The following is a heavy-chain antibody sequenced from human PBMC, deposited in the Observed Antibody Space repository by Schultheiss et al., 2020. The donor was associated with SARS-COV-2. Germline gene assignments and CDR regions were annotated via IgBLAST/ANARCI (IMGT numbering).Heavy chain of an antibody. CDR1: GFTFDDYA. D-gene: IGHD6-6*01. V-gene: IGHV3-21*01. CDR2: ISSSSSYI. Sequence: GESLKISCAASGFTFDDYAMHWVRQAPGKGLEWVSSISSSSSYIYYADSVKGRFTISRDNAKNSLYLQMNSLRAEDTAVYYCARYGGIAARRGMGYYYYGMDVWGQGTTVTVSS. CDR3: ARYGGIAARRGMGYYYYGMDV. J-gene: IGHJ6*02.